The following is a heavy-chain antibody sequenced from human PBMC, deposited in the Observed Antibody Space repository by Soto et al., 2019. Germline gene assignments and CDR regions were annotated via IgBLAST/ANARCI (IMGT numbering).Heavy chain of an antibody. V-gene: IGHV1-2*02. CDR2: INPKSGDT. J-gene: IGHJ5*02. CDR1: GYTFTGYY. D-gene: IGHD1-26*01. CDR3: ARGSPRMGALPPS. Sequence: ASVKVSCKASGYTFTGYYIHWVRQAPGQGLEWMGWINPKSGDTNYAQKFQGRVSMTRDTSITTAYMEVSRLKSDDTAVYYCARGSPRMGALPPSWGQGALVTVSS.